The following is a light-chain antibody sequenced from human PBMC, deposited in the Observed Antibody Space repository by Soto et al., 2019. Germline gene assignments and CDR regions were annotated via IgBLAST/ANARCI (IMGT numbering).Light chain of an antibody. CDR3: CSFVRINGVL. CDR2: EVN. V-gene: IGLV2-23*02. Sequence: QSALTQPASVSGSPGQSITISCTGTISDVGSYDLVSWYQHHSGKAPKIIIYEVNKRPSGISDRFSGSKSGNTASLTISGLQAEDEADYFCCSFVRINGVLFGGGTKLTVL. CDR1: ISDVGSYDL. J-gene: IGLJ2*01.